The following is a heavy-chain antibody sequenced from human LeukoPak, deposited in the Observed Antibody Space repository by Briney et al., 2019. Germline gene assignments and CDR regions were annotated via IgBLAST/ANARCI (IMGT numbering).Heavy chain of an antibody. J-gene: IGHJ4*02. CDR1: GFTFSSYS. CDR2: ISSSSSYI. Sequence: PGGSLRLSRAASGFTFSSYSMNWVRQAPGKGLEWVSSISSSSSYIYYADSVKGRFTISRDNAKNSLYLQMNSLRAEDTAVYYCARQQLTYYYGSGMVRYFDYWGQGTLVTVSS. D-gene: IGHD3-10*01. V-gene: IGHV3-21*01. CDR3: ARQQLTYYYGSGMVRYFDY.